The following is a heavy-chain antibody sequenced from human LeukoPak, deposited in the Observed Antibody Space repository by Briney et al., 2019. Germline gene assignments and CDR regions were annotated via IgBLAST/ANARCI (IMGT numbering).Heavy chain of an antibody. J-gene: IGHJ3*02. CDR3: AKVLEMGELPDAFDI. CDR2: INSDGSST. D-gene: IGHD3-16*01. V-gene: IGHV3-74*01. CDR1: GFTFNNYR. Sequence: GGSLRLSCAASGFTFNNYRMHWVRQAPGQGLVWVSRINSDGSSTDYADSVKGRFTIFRDNAKNTLYLQMISLRAEDTAVYYCAKVLEMGELPDAFDIWGQGTMVTVSS.